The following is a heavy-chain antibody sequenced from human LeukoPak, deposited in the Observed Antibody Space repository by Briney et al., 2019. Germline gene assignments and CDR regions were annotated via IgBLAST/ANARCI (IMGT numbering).Heavy chain of an antibody. CDR3: AREGSDYYGSGSYYRSYYYYMDV. CDR2: IYTSGST. V-gene: IGHV4-4*07. CDR1: GGSISSFY. Sequence: PSETLSLTCSVSGGSISSFYWSWIRQPAGKGLEWIGHIYTSGSTNDNPSLKSRVTMSVDTSKNQFSLKLSSVTAADTAVYYCAREGSDYYGSGSYYRSYYYYMDVWGKGTTVTISS. D-gene: IGHD3-10*01. J-gene: IGHJ6*03.